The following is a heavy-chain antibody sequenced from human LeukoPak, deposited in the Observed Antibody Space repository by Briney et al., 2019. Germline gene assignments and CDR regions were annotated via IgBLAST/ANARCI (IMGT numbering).Heavy chain of an antibody. D-gene: IGHD2-2*02. Sequence: GGSLRLSCAASGFIFDDFGMIWVRQAPGKGLEWISGINWNSGSTGYADSVKGRFTISRDNAKRSLYLQMNSLRAEDTALYYCARDGGYCSRTDCNTLDYWGQGTLVTVSS. CDR2: INWNSGST. J-gene: IGHJ4*02. CDR3: ARDGGYCSRTDCNTLDY. CDR1: GFIFDDFG. V-gene: IGHV3-20*04.